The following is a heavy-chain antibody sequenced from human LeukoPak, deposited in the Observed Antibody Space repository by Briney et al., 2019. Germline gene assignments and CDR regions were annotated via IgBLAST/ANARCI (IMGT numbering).Heavy chain of an antibody. J-gene: IGHJ6*03. Sequence: PSETLSLTCAVSGYSISNGYYWVWIRQPPGRGLEWIGSLYHSDSAYYNTSLRSRVSMSVDTSKNQFSLTLSFVTAADTAVYYCARRHDSYYYYYIDVWGSGTTVTVS. CDR1: GYSISNGYY. CDR2: LYHSDSA. CDR3: ARRHDSYYYYYIDV. V-gene: IGHV4-38-2*01.